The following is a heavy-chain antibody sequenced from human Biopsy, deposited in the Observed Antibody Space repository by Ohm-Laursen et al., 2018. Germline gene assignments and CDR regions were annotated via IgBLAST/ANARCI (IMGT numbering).Heavy chain of an antibody. J-gene: IGHJ5*02. CDR1: GYTFTTYD. CDR2: MNPISGNT. D-gene: IGHD2/OR15-2a*01. V-gene: IGHV1-8*01. Sequence: SSVKVSCKASGYTFTTYDITWVRQATGQGPEWMGWMNPISGNTGYAHKFRGRVTMTSDSSISTAYLEVSSLTFEDTAVYYCARAVRYRLLSDPWGQGTLVTVSS. CDR3: ARAVRYRLLSDP.